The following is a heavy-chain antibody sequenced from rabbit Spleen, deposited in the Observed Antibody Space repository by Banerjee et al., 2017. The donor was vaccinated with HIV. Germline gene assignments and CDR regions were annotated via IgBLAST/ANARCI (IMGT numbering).Heavy chain of an antibody. Sequence: QSLEESGGDLVKPGASLTLTCTASGFSFSSSDYMCWVRQAPGKGLEWISCIAGSSGSTYSATWATGRFTISKTSSTTVTLQMTSLTAADTATYFCARDTGSSFSTYGMDLWGPGTLVTVS. CDR3: ARDTGSSFSTYGMDL. D-gene: IGHD8-1*01. V-gene: IGHV1S40*01. CDR2: IAGSSGST. J-gene: IGHJ6*01. CDR1: GFSFSSSDY.